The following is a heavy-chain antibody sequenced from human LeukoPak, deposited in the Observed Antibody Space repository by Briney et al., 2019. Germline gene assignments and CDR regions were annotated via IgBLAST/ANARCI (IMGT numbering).Heavy chain of an antibody. J-gene: IGHJ4*02. CDR2: IIPILGIA. Sequence: GASVKVSCKASGGTFSSYAISWVRQAPGQGLEWMGRIIPILGIANYAQKFQGRVTITADKSTSTAYMELSSLRSEDTAVYYCARDGLTGPLLPPGWGQGTLVTVSS. V-gene: IGHV1-69*04. D-gene: IGHD3-9*01. CDR3: ARDGLTGPLLPPG. CDR1: GGTFSSYA.